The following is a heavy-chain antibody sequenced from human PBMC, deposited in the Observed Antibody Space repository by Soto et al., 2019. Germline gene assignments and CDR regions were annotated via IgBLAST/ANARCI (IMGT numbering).Heavy chain of an antibody. Sequence: QVQLVQSGAEVKKPGASVKVSCKASGYTFTSYAMHWVRQAPGQRLEWMGWINAGNGNTKYSQKFQGRVTITRETSASTASMELSSLRSEDTAVYYCARTSGYYFYDYWGQGTLVTVSS. J-gene: IGHJ4*02. CDR3: ARTSGYYFYDY. CDR1: GYTFTSYA. V-gene: IGHV1-3*01. D-gene: IGHD3-3*01. CDR2: INAGNGNT.